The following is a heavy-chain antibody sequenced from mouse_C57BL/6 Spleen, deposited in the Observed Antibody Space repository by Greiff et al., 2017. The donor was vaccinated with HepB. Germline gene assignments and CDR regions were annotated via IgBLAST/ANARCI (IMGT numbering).Heavy chain of an antibody. CDR1: GFTFSDYG. J-gene: IGHJ4*01. CDR2: ISSGSSTI. V-gene: IGHV5-17*01. D-gene: IGHD1-1*01. Sequence: EVNLVESGGGLVKPGGSLKLSCAASGFTFSDYGMHWVRQAPEKGLEWVAYISSGSSTIYYADTVKGRFTISRDNAKNTLFLQMTSLRSEDTAMYYCARRYYGSSYYYAMDYWGQGTSVTVSS. CDR3: ARRYYGSSYYYAMDY.